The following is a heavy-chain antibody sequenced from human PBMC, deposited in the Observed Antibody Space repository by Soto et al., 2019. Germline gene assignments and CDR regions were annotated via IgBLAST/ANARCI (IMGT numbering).Heavy chain of an antibody. V-gene: IGHV1-69*01. CDR3: ARDRTAAGRYYYYYYGMDV. CDR1: GGTFSSYA. CDR2: IIPIFGTA. D-gene: IGHD6-13*01. Sequence: QVQLVQSGAGVKKPGSSVKVSCKASGGTFSSYAISWVRQAPGQGLEWMGGIIPIFGTANYAQKFQGRVTITADESTSTAYMELSSLRSEDTAVYYCARDRTAAGRYYYYYYGMDVWGQGTTVTVSS. J-gene: IGHJ6*02.